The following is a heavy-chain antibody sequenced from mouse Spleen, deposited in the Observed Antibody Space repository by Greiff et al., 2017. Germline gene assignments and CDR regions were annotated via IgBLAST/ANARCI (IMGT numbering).Heavy chain of an antibody. CDR3: ARGDYYGSSFDY. D-gene: IGHD1-1*01. CDR1: GYSITSGYY. V-gene: IGHV3-6*02. J-gene: IGHJ4*01. Sequence: EVQRVESGPGLVKPSQSLSLTCSVTGYSITSGYYWNWIRQFPGNKLEWMGYISYDGSNNYNPSLKNRISITRDTSKNQFFLKLNSVTTEDTATYYCARGDYYGSSFDYWGQGTSVTVSS. CDR2: ISYDGSN.